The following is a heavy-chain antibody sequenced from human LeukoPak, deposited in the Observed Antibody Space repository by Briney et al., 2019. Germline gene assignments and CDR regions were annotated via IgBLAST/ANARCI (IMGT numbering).Heavy chain of an antibody. D-gene: IGHD3-22*01. J-gene: IGHJ4*02. CDR1: GGSISSGNW. Sequence: SGTLSLTCAVSGGSISSGNWWSCVRQPPGKGLEWIGEIYHSGSTNYNPSLKSRVTISVDTSKNQFSLKLSSVTAADTAVYYCARSEDSSGYYTYYFDYWGQGTLVTVSS. CDR2: IYHSGST. V-gene: IGHV4-4*02. CDR3: ARSEDSSGYYTYYFDY.